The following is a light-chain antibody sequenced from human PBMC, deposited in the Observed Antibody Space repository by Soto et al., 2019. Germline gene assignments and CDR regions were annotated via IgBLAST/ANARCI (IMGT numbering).Light chain of an antibody. CDR3: QQYNSYSMST. J-gene: IGKJ2*01. V-gene: IGKV1-5*01. CDR1: QSISSW. Sequence: DIQMTQSPCTLSASVGDKVTITCRASQSISSWLAWYQQKPGKAPKLLIYDASSLESGVPSRFSGSGSGTEFTLTFSSLQPDDFATYYCQQYNSYSMSTFGQGTKLEIK. CDR2: DAS.